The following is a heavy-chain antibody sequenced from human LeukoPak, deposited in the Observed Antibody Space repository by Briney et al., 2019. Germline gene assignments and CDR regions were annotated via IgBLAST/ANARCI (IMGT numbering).Heavy chain of an antibody. J-gene: IGHJ4*02. CDR2: ISGSGDNT. CDR1: GFIFSSYA. CDR3: AKSYVGVRGLFDY. D-gene: IGHD3-10*01. V-gene: IGHV3-23*01. Sequence: GGSLRLSCAASGFIFSSYAMGWVRRAPGKGLEWVSAISGSGDNTYYADSVKGRFTISRDTSKNTLFLQMNSLRAEDTAVYYCAKSYVGVRGLFDYWGQGTLVTVSS.